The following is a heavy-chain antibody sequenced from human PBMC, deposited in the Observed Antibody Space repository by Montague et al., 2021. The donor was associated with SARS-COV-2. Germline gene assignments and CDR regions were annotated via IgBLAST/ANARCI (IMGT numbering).Heavy chain of an antibody. V-gene: IGHV6-1*01. J-gene: IGHJ4*02. CDR1: GDSVSSNSAT. Sequence: CAISGDSVSSNSATWNWIRQSPSRGLDWLGRTYYRSMWKSDYARXLKSRIAINPDTSKNQFSLQLSSVTPEDTALYYCVRGIEAAGSYDYWGQGTLVTVS. CDR2: TYYRSMWKS. CDR3: VRGIEAAGSYDY. D-gene: IGHD6-13*01.